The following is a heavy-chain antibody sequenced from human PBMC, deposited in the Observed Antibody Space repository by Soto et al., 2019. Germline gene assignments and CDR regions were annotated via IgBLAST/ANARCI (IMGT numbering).Heavy chain of an antibody. CDR2: IYWDDDK. J-gene: IGHJ6*02. D-gene: IGHD3-3*01. Sequence: QITLKESGPTLVKPTQTLTLTCTFSGFSLTTSGVGVGWIRQPPGKALEWLALIYWDDDKRYSPSLKSRLTISKDTSTNQVVLTMTNMNPLDTGTYYCAHRRAIFGVVYGLDVWGQGTTVTVSS. V-gene: IGHV2-5*02. CDR1: GFSLTTSGVG. CDR3: AHRRAIFGVVYGLDV.